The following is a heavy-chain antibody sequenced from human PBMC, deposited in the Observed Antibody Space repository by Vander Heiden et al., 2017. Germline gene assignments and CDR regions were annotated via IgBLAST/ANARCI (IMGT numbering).Heavy chain of an antibody. CDR2: ISAYNGNT. CDR1: GYTFTSYG. Sequence: QVQLVQSGAEVKKPGASVKVSCKASGYTFTSYGISRVRQAPGQGLEWMGWISAYNGNTNYAQKRQGRVTMTTDTSTSTAYMELRSLRSDDTAVYYCARVYSSSSEHYYYYGMDVWGQGTTVTVSS. J-gene: IGHJ6*02. CDR3: ARVYSSSSEHYYYYGMDV. D-gene: IGHD6-6*01. V-gene: IGHV1-18*01.